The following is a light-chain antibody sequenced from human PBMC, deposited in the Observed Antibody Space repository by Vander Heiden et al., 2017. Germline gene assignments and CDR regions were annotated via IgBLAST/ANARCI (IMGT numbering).Light chain of an antibody. CDR1: QSISTW. V-gene: IGKV1-5*03. CDR3: QQCNTFS. CDR2: KAS. Sequence: DIQMTQSPSILSASVGDRVSITCRASQSISTWLAWYQQKPGEAPKLLIYKASVLGTMVPARFSGSGSGTEFTLTISSLQPDDFATYYCQQCNTFSFGGGTKVEIK. J-gene: IGKJ4*01.